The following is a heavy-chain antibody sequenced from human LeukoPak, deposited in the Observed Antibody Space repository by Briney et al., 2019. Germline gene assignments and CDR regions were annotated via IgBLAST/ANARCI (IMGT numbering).Heavy chain of an antibody. Sequence: GGSLRLSCVASGFTFDDYAIHWVRQASGKGLEWVSLISGAGGTTYYADSVKGRSTISRDNSKNSLYLQMNSLRTEDTALYYCAKDKYYHDSSGYCIDYWGQGTQVTVSS. V-gene: IGHV3-43*02. J-gene: IGHJ4*02. D-gene: IGHD3-22*01. CDR1: GFTFDDYA. CDR2: ISGAGGTT. CDR3: AKDKYYHDSSGYCIDY.